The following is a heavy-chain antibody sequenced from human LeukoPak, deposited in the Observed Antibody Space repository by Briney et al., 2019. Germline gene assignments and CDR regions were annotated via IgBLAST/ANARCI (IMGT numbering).Heavy chain of an antibody. CDR3: ARYCSGGSCYSYFDY. V-gene: IGHV1-69*06. J-gene: IGHJ4*02. CDR2: IIPIFGTA. CDR1: GGTFSSYA. D-gene: IGHD2-15*01. Sequence: SVKVSCKASGGTFSSYAISWVRQAPGQGLEWMGGIIPIFGTANYAQKFQGRVTITADKSTSTAYMELSSLRSEDTAVYYCARYCSGGSCYSYFDYWGQGTLVTVS.